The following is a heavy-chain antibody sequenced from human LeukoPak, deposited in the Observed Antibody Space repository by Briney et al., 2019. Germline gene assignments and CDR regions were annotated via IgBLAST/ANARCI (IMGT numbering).Heavy chain of an antibody. Sequence: PSETLSLTCAVYGGSFSGYYWSWLRQPPGKGLEWIGEINHSGSTNYNPSLKSRVTISVDTSKNQFSLKLSSVTAADTAVYYCARVPVSYYYGMDVWGQGTTVTVSS. CDR1: GGSFSGYY. CDR3: ARVPVSYYYGMDV. V-gene: IGHV4-34*01. J-gene: IGHJ6*02. D-gene: IGHD2-2*01. CDR2: INHSGST.